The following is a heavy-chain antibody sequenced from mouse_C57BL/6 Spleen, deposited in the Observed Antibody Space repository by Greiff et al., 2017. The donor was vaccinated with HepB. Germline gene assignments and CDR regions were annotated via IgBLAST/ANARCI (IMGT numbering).Heavy chain of an antibody. D-gene: IGHD1-1*01. Sequence: EVKLQESGGGLVKPGGSLKLSCAASGFTFSSYAMSWVRQTPEKRLEWVATISDGGSYTYYPDNVKGRFTISRDNAKNNLYLQMSHLKSEDTAMYYCARARVITNAMDYWGQGTSVTVSS. CDR2: ISDGGSYT. CDR3: ARARVITNAMDY. J-gene: IGHJ4*01. V-gene: IGHV5-4*03. CDR1: GFTFSSYA.